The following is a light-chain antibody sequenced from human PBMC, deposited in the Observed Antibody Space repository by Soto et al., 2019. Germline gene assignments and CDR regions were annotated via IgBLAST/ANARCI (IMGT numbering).Light chain of an antibody. CDR2: DVS. J-gene: IGLJ3*02. V-gene: IGLV2-11*01. CDR1: SGDVGGYNF. CDR3: CSYGGSYTWV. Sequence: QSALTQASSVSGSPGQSVTISCTGTSGDVGGYNFVSWYQQHPGNAPKLMIFDVSQRPSGFPDRFSGSKSGNTASLTISGLQAEDEADYYCCSYGGSYTWVFGGGTKLTVL.